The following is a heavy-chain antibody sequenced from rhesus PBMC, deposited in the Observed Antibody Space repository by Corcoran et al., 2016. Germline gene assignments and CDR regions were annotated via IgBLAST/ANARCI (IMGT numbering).Heavy chain of an antibody. V-gene: IGHV4-169*01. J-gene: IGHJ6*01. Sequence: QLQLQESGPGLVKPSETLSVTCAVSGGSISSSYWSWIRQAPGKGLEWIGYLYGSGSSTNYNPSLKSRVTLSVATAKNQLSLKLSSVTTADTAVYYCARGVDYVRNYGLDSWGQGVVVTVSS. D-gene: IGHD4-29*01. CDR2: LYGSGSST. CDR1: GGSISSSY. CDR3: ARGVDYVRNYGLDS.